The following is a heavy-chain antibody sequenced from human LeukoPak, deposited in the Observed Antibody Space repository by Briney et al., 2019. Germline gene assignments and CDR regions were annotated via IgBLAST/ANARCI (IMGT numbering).Heavy chain of an antibody. CDR1: GGSISSSSYY. Sequence: TSETLSLTCTVSGGSISSSSYYWGWIRQPPGKGLEWIGSIYYSGSTYYNPSLKSRVTISVDTSKNQFSLRLSSVTAADTAVYYCARPVEMTTLDAFDIWGQGTMVTVSS. CDR2: IYYSGST. V-gene: IGHV4-39*01. CDR3: ARPVEMTTLDAFDI. J-gene: IGHJ3*02. D-gene: IGHD5-24*01.